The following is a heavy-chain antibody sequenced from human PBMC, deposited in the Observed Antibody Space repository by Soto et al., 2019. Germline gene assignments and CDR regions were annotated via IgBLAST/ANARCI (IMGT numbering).Heavy chain of an antibody. Sequence: SETLSLTCTVSGGSISSSSYYWGWIRQPPGKGLEWIGSIYYSGSTYYNPSLKSRVTISVDTSKNQFSLKLSSVTAADTAVYYCARQDGEGVVAATWFDPWGQGTLVTVSS. J-gene: IGHJ5*02. V-gene: IGHV4-39*01. CDR1: GGSISSSSYY. CDR2: IYYSGST. CDR3: ARQDGEGVVAATWFDP. D-gene: IGHD2-15*01.